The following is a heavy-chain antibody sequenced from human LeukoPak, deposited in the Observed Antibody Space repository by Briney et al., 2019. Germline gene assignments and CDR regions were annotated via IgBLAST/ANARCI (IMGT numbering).Heavy chain of an antibody. Sequence: GGSLRLSCAASGFTFSSYEMNWVRQAPGKGLEWVAVISYDGSNKYSADSVKGRFTISRDNSKNTLYLQMSSLRADDTALYYCAGVDAAMPDAFDIWGQGTTVTVSS. CDR3: AGVDAAMPDAFDI. V-gene: IGHV3-30*04. CDR1: GFTFSSYE. D-gene: IGHD5-18*01. CDR2: ISYDGSNK. J-gene: IGHJ3*02.